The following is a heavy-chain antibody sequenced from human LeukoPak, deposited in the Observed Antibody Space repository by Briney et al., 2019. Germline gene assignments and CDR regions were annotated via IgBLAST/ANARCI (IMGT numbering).Heavy chain of an antibody. Sequence: SETLSLTCAVYGGSFSGYYWSWIRPPPGKGLEWIGEINHSGSTNYNASLKSRVTISVDTSKNQFSLRLSSVTAADTAMYYCAPRGDIEHSYGYGKWFDPWGQGTRVTVSS. J-gene: IGHJ5*02. CDR3: APRGDIEHSYGYGKWFDP. D-gene: IGHD5-18*01. CDR2: INHSGST. V-gene: IGHV4-34*01. CDR1: GGSFSGYY.